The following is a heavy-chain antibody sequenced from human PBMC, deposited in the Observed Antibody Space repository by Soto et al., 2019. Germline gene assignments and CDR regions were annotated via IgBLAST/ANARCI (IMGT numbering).Heavy chain of an antibody. D-gene: IGHD2-21*02. Sequence: PSETLSLTCAVSGGSISSGGYSWSWIRQPPGKGLEWIGYIYHSGSTYYNPSLKSRVTISVDRSKNQFSLKLSSVTAADTAVYYCAGGLAYCGGDCSFYYYGMDVWGQGTTVTVSS. CDR3: AGGLAYCGGDCSFYYYGMDV. CDR1: GGSISSGGYS. J-gene: IGHJ6*02. CDR2: IYHSGST. V-gene: IGHV4-30-2*01.